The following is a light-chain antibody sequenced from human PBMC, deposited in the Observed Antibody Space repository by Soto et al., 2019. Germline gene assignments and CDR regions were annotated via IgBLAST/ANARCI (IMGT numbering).Light chain of an antibody. CDR3: QQRSNWPRT. CDR2: DVS. Sequence: EIVMKQSPCTLAVSPGERAPLFCRASQNIRKYLIWYQQKHGQAPRILIYDVSNRATGIPARFSGSGSGTDFTLTISSLEPEDFAFYYCQQRSNWPRTFGQGTKVDIK. V-gene: IGKV3-11*01. CDR1: QNIRKY. J-gene: IGKJ1*01.